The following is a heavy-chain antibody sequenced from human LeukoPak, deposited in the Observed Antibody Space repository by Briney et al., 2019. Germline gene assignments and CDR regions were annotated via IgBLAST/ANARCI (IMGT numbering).Heavy chain of an antibody. CDR2: INAGNGNT. CDR3: ARGYSGWFGTLGY. V-gene: IGHV1-3*01. J-gene: IGHJ4*02. CDR1: GYTFTSYA. D-gene: IGHD1-26*01. Sequence: ASVKVSCKASGYTFTSYAMHWVRQAPGQRLEWMEWINAGNGNTKYSQKFQGRVTITRDTSASTAYMELSSLRSEDTAVYYCARGYSGWFGTLGYWGQGTLVTVSS.